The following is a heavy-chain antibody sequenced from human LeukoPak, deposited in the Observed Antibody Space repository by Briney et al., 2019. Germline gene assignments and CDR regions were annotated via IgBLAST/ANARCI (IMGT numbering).Heavy chain of an antibody. Sequence: GGSLRLSCAASEFTFSSYSINWVRQAPGKGLEWVSSISSIRSYIYYADSVKGRFTISRDNAKNSLYLQMNSPRAEDTAVYYCVRLRGGYNYALGPFDLWGQGTLVTVSS. V-gene: IGHV3-21*01. CDR3: VRLRGGYNYALGPFDL. CDR1: EFTFSSYS. CDR2: ISSIRSYI. D-gene: IGHD5-18*01. J-gene: IGHJ4*02.